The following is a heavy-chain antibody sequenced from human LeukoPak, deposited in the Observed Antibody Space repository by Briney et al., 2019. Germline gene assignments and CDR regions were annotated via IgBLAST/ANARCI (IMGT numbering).Heavy chain of an antibody. CDR2: IYTSGST. Sequence: PSETLSLTCTVSGGSISSGSYYWSWIRQPAGKGLEWIVRIYTSGSTNYNPSLKSRVTISVDTSKNQFSLKLSSVTAADTAVYYCAREGSYGYVWRNWFDPWGQGTLVTVSS. V-gene: IGHV4-61*02. J-gene: IGHJ5*02. CDR3: AREGSYGYVWRNWFDP. CDR1: GGSISSGSYY. D-gene: IGHD3-16*01.